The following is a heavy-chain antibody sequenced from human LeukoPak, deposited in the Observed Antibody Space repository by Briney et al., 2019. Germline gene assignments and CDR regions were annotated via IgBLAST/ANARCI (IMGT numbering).Heavy chain of an antibody. CDR2: IYHSGST. CDR1: GYSISSGYY. J-gene: IGHJ3*02. V-gene: IGHV4-38-2*02. CDR3: ARERYYYDSSGYPSPDAFDI. D-gene: IGHD3-22*01. Sequence: SETLSLTCTVSGYSISSGYYWGWIRQPPGKGLEWIGSIYHSGSTYYNPSLKSRVTISVDTSKNQFSLNLSSVTAADTAVYYCARERYYYDSSGYPSPDAFDIWGQGTVVTVSS.